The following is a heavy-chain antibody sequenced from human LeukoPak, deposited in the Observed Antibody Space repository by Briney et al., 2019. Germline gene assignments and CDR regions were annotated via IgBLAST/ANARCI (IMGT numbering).Heavy chain of an antibody. CDR2: IYSGGST. CDR3: ARARITMVRGGKRYFDL. J-gene: IGHJ2*01. D-gene: IGHD3-10*01. V-gene: IGHV3-53*04. Sequence: GGSLRLSCAASGFTVSSNYMSWVRQAPGKGLEWVSVIYSGGSTYYADSVKGRFTSSRHNSKNTLYLQMNSMRAEETAVYYCARARITMVRGGKRYFDLWGRGTLVTVSS. CDR1: GFTVSSNY.